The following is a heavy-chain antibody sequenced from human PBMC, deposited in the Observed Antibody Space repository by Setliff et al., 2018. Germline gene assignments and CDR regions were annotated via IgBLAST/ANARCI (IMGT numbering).Heavy chain of an antibody. CDR3: ARYDSSGYSENYYFDY. CDR1: GYSFTDYW. D-gene: IGHD3-22*01. J-gene: IGHJ4*02. CDR2: IYPGNADT. V-gene: IGHV5-51*01. Sequence: GESLKISCKGSGYSFTDYWIAWVRQTPGKGLEWMGTIYPGNADTRYSPSFQGQVTMSADKSINTAYLQWSNLKASDTAIYYCARYDSSGYSENYYFDYWGQGTLVTVSS.